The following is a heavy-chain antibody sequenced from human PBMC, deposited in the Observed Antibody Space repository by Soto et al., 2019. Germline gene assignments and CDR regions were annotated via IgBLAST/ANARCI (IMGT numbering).Heavy chain of an antibody. V-gene: IGHV4-39*01. Sequence: SETLSLTCTVPGGSISDISYCWGWIRQPPGKGLQWIGCMFYSGATYYNPSLKNRVTLSVDTSNNEFSLKLVSVTAPDTAVYYCARHKSGSDWLDPWGQGTLVTVSS. CDR2: MFYSGAT. CDR3: ARHKSGSDWLDP. J-gene: IGHJ5*02. D-gene: IGHD2-15*01. CDR1: GGSISDISYC.